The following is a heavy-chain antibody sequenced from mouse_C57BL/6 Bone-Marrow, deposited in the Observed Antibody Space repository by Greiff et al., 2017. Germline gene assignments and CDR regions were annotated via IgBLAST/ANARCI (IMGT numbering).Heavy chain of an antibody. CDR3: ARPPYYGNYEDYFDY. CDR1: GYTFTSYW. V-gene: IGHV1-55*01. J-gene: IGHJ2*01. Sequence: QVQLQQPGAELVKPGASVKMSCKASGYTFTSYWITWVKQRPGQGLEWIGDIYPGSGSTNYNEKFKSKATLTVDTSSSTAYMQLSSLTSEDSAVYYCARPPYYGNYEDYFDYWGQGTTRTVSS. CDR2: IYPGSGST. D-gene: IGHD2-10*01.